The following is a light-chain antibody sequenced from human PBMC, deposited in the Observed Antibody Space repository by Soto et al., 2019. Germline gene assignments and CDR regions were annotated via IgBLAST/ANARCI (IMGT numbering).Light chain of an antibody. J-gene: IGLJ1*01. Sequence: QSVLTQPPSVSGAPGQRVTISCTGSSSNIGAGYDEHWYQQLPGTAPKLLIYSNSNRPSGVPDRFSGSKSGSSASLAITGLQDEDEADYHCQSYDSSLSSYVFGSGTKVTVL. CDR3: QSYDSSLSSYV. V-gene: IGLV1-40*01. CDR2: SNS. CDR1: SSNIGAGYD.